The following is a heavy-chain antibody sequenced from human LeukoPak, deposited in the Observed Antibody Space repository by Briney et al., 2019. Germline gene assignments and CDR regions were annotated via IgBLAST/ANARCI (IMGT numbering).Heavy chain of an antibody. CDR1: GGSIGGNSY. D-gene: IGHD1-26*01. V-gene: IGHV4-61*01. Sequence: ASETLSLTCTVSGGSIGGNSYWSWIRQPPGKGPEWIGHISNSGSTYYSPSLSSRVTISLDTSKNQFSLKLRSVTAADTAVYYCARGGASSTPLDYWGRGTLVTVSS. CDR3: ARGGASSTPLDY. CDR2: ISNSGST. J-gene: IGHJ4*02.